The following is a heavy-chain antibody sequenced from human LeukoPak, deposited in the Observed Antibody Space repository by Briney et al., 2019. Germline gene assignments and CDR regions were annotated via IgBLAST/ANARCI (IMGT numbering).Heavy chain of an antibody. Sequence: PSETLSLTCTVSGGSVSSSSYYWSWIRQPPGKGLEWIGYIYYSGSTNYNPSLKSRVTISLDTSKNQFSLKLSSVTAADTAVYYRARGRGPFGYWGQGTLVTVSS. CDR3: ARGRGPFGY. D-gene: IGHD3-10*01. V-gene: IGHV4-61*01. CDR2: IYYSGST. J-gene: IGHJ4*02. CDR1: GGSVSSSSYY.